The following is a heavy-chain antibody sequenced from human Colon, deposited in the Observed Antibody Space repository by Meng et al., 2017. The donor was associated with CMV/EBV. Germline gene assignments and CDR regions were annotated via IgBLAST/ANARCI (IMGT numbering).Heavy chain of an antibody. D-gene: IGHD3-10*01. Sequence: QVQLVQSGAEVKTPGASVISSCKTSGYTFTGYCTFWVRQAPGQGLEWIGSLNPNSADPNSAKKFQGRLTMPRDTSIHTASMELGSLRSDDTAVYYCATISGGDFDFWGQGTLVTVSS. CDR2: LNPNSADP. CDR1: GYTFTGYC. CDR3: ATISGGDFDF. J-gene: IGHJ4*02. V-gene: IGHV1-2*02.